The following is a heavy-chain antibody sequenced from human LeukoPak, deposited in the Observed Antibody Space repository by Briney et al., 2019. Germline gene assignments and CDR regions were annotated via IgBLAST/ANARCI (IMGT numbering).Heavy chain of an antibody. Sequence: ASVKVSCKASGGTFSSYAISWVRQAPGQGLEWMGGIIPIFGTANYAQKFQGRVTITADKSTSTAYMELSSLRSEDTAVYYCASSLIGITMRVAQSAEYFQHWGQGTLVTVSS. CDR3: ASSLIGITMRVAQSAEYFQH. D-gene: IGHD3-22*01. CDR2: IIPIFGTA. CDR1: GGTFSSYA. J-gene: IGHJ1*01. V-gene: IGHV1-69*06.